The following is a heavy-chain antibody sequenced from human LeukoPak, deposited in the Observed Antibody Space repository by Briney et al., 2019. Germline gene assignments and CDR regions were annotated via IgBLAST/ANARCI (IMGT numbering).Heavy chain of an antibody. V-gene: IGHV3-33*01. CDR3: AREEHKNWKIDY. Sequence: GGSLRLSCAASGFTFSSYGMHWVRRAPGKGLEWVAIIWYDGGNIDYTDSVKGRFTISRDNSKNTLYLQMNSLRAEDTAVYYCAREEHKNWKIDYWGQGTLVTVTS. D-gene: IGHD1-1*01. CDR1: GFTFSSYG. CDR2: IWYDGGNI. J-gene: IGHJ4*02.